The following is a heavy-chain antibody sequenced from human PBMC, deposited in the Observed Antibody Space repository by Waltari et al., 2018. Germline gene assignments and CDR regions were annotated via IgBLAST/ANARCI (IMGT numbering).Heavy chain of an antibody. CDR1: GYTLSEFS. CDR3: AAGPIHTGIYNYYFDY. V-gene: IGHV1-24*01. J-gene: IGHJ4*02. CDR2: FDPEDGET. D-gene: IGHD1-26*01. Sequence: QVQLVQSGAEVKKPGASVKVSCKVSGYTLSEFSMHWVRQAPGKGLEWMGGFDPEDGETIYAQNFQGRVTMTEDSSTDTAYMELSSLRSEDTAVYFCAAGPIHTGIYNYYFDYWGQGTQVTVSS.